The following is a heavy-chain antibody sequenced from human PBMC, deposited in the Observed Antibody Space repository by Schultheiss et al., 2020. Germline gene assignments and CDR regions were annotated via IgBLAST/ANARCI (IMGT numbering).Heavy chain of an antibody. J-gene: IGHJ6*02. CDR3: ARGQLWSYAMDV. CDR1: GFTFSDYY. CDR2: ISSSSSYT. D-gene: IGHD7-27*01. V-gene: IGHV3-11*06. Sequence: GGSLRLSCAASGFTFSDYYMSWIRQAPGKGLEWVSYISSSSSYTNYADSVKGRFTISRDNAKNSLYLQMNTLRDEDTAVYYCARGQLWSYAMDVWGQGTTGTGSS.